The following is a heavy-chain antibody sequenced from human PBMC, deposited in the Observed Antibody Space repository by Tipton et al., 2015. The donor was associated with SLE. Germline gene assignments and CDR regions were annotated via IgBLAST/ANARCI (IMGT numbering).Heavy chain of an antibody. CDR2: ISWNSGSI. V-gene: IGHV3-9*01. D-gene: IGHD2-2*03. CDR3: AKDMDRTYYYYGMDV. CDR1: GFTFSSYG. Sequence: SLRLSCAASGFTFSSYGMHWVRQAPGKGLEWVSGISWNSGSIGYADSVKGRFTISRDNAKNSLYLQMNSLRAEDTALYYCAKDMDRTYYYYGMDVWGQGP. J-gene: IGHJ6*02.